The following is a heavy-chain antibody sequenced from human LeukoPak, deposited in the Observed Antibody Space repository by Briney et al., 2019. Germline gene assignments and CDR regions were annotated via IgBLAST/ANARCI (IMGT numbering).Heavy chain of an antibody. J-gene: IGHJ5*02. D-gene: IGHD1-26*01. V-gene: IGHV1-2*02. CDR3: ARDIVGGAGNWFDP. CDR2: INPNSGGT. CDR1: GYTFTGYY. Sequence: ASVKVSCKASGYTFTGYYMHWVRQAPGQGLEWMGWINPNSGGTNYAQKFQGRVTMTRDTSISTAYMELSRLRSDDTAVYYRARDIVGGAGNWFDPWGQGTLVTVSS.